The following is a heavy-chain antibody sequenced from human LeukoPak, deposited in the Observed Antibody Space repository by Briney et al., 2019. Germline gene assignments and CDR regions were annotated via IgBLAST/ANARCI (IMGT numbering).Heavy chain of an antibody. J-gene: IGHJ1*01. CDR1: GGSISSGGYY. CDR2: IYHSGST. Sequence: PSQTLSLTCTVSGGSISSGGYYWSWIRQPPGKGLEWIGYIYHSGSTYYNPSLKSRVTISVDRSKNQFSLKLSSVTAADTAVYYCARREGLYSSGPFQHWGQGTLVTVSS. D-gene: IGHD6-19*01. V-gene: IGHV4-30-2*01. CDR3: ARREGLYSSGPFQH.